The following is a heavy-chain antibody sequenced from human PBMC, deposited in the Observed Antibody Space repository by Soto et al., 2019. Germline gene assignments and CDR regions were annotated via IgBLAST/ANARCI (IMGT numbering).Heavy chain of an antibody. Sequence: ASVKVSCKASGYTFTSYAMHWVRQAPGQRLEWMGWINAGNGNTKYSQKFQGRVNITRDTSASTAYMELSSLRSEDTAVYYCARDVAEYCSGGSCYFTYNWFDPWGQGTLVTVSS. J-gene: IGHJ5*02. D-gene: IGHD2-15*01. CDR1: GYTFTSYA. V-gene: IGHV1-3*01. CDR2: INAGNGNT. CDR3: ARDVAEYCSGGSCYFTYNWFDP.